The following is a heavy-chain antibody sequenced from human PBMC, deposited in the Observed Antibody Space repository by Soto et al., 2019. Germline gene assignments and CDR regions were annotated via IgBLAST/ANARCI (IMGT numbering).Heavy chain of an antibody. CDR2: INVHGGSI. J-gene: IGHJ4*02. CDR3: AKNYYFDN. V-gene: IGHV3-23*01. Sequence: EVHLLESGGGLVQTGGSLRLSCAASGFTFSSYAMSWVRQAPGKGLEWVSSINVHGGSINYADSVKGRFTMSRDDSKSMVFLQMDSLRADDTAIYYGAKNYYFDNWGQGTLIIVSS. CDR1: GFTFSSYA.